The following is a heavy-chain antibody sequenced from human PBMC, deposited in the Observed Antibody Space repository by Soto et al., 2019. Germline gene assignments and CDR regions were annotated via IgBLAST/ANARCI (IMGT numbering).Heavy chain of an antibody. CDR1: GYTFSDYF. CDR3: ARDSGMPGRYWYFDV. J-gene: IGHJ2*01. Sequence: QVQLVQSGAEAKQPGASVRVSCKTYGYTFSDYFLHWVRQAPGQAPEWMGFVNPKTGGPEYAPRFQGRVRMTRDTSSGRVYMDLYRLTFDDTAIYYCARDSGMPGRYWYFDVWGRGTLVSVSS. V-gene: IGHV1-2*02. D-gene: IGHD3-9*01. CDR2: VNPKTGGP.